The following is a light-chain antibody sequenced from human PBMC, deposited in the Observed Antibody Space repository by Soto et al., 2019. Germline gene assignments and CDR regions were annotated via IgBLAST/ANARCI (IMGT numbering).Light chain of an antibody. CDR3: QQRSNWQT. V-gene: IGKV3-11*01. CDR2: DAS. Sequence: EIVLTQSPATLSLSPGERATLSCRASQSVSSYLAWYQQKPGQAPRLLIYDASNRATGIPARFSGSGSGTDFTLTISGLGPDDFAVYYCQQRSNWQTFGQGTKLEIK. CDR1: QSVSSY. J-gene: IGKJ2*01.